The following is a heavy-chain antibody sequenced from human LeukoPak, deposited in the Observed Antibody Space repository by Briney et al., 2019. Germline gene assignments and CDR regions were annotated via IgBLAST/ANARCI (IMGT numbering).Heavy chain of an antibody. Sequence: SETLSLTCAVSGYPISRGFDWGWPRQPPGKGLEWVASIYESGRTFYNPSLQSRVTISVDTSKNQFSVKLTSVTAADTALYYCATVGGYSYGYLKYWGQGILVTVSP. J-gene: IGHJ4*02. CDR2: IYESGRT. V-gene: IGHV4-38-2*01. CDR1: GYPISRGFD. D-gene: IGHD5-18*01. CDR3: ATVGGYSYGYLKY.